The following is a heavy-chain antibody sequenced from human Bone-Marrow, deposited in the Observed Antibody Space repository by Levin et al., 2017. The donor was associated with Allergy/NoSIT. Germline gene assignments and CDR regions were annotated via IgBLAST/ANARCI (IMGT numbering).Heavy chain of an antibody. Sequence: GGSLRLSCAASGFTFSSYSMNWVRQAPGKGLEWVSYISSSSSTIYYADSVKGRFTISRDNAKNSLYLQMNSLRAEDTAVYYCARGVVVVVAATYNWFDPWGQGTLVTVSS. CDR2: ISSSSSTI. CDR1: GFTFSSYS. V-gene: IGHV3-48*01. J-gene: IGHJ5*02. D-gene: IGHD2-15*01. CDR3: ARGVVVVVAATYNWFDP.